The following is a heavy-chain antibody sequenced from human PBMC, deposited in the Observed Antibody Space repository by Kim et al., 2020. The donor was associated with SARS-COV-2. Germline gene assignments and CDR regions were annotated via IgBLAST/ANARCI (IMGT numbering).Heavy chain of an antibody. CDR2: ISGSGGST. CDR1: GFTFSSYA. V-gene: IGHV3-23*01. J-gene: IGHJ6*02. CDR3: AKDKSLEVVRYPTSMDV. Sequence: GGSLRLSCAASGFTFSSYAMSWVRQAPGKGLEWVSAISGSGGSTYYADSVKGRFTISRDNSKNTLYLQMNSLRAEDTAVYYCAKDKSLEVVRYPTSMDVWGQGTTVTVSS. D-gene: IGHD2-15*01.